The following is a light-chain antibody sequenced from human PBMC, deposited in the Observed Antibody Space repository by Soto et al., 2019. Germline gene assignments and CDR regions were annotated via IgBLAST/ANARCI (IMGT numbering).Light chain of an antibody. CDR2: AVF. CDR3: QQLDSYPLT. V-gene: IGKV1-9*01. CDR1: PDISNL. J-gene: IGKJ4*01. Sequence: DIQLTQSPSFLPASVGDRVTITGRAIPDISNLLAWFQQKPGRASKLLIYAVFTLQRGVPSRFSGSGSGAEFTLTISSLQPEDFATYYCQQLDSYPLTFGGGSMV.